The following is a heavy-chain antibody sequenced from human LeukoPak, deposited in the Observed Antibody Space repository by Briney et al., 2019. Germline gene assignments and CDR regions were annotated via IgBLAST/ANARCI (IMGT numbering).Heavy chain of an antibody. CDR2: INHSGST. Sequence: SETLSLTCAVYGGSFSGYYWSWIRQPPGKGREWIGEINHSGSTNYNPSLKSRVTISVDTSKNQFSLKLSSVTAADTAVYYCARGNDYSNYGYWGQGTLVTVSS. D-gene: IGHD4-11*01. CDR1: GGSFSGYY. V-gene: IGHV4-34*01. CDR3: ARGNDYSNYGY. J-gene: IGHJ4*02.